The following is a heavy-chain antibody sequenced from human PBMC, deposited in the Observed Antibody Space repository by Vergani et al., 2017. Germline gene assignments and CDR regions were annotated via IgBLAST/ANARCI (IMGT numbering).Heavy chain of an antibody. CDR2: IYSGGST. D-gene: IGHD6-6*01. CDR3: ARDGPVGAARPYDY. CDR1: GFIVSSNY. Sequence: EVQLVESGGGLVQPGGSLRLSCAASGFIVSSNYMNWVRQAPGKGLEWVSVIYSGGSTYYADSVKGRFTISRDNAKNSLYLQMNSLRAEDTAVYYCARDGPVGAARPYDYWGQGTLVTVSS. V-gene: IGHV3-66*01. J-gene: IGHJ4*02.